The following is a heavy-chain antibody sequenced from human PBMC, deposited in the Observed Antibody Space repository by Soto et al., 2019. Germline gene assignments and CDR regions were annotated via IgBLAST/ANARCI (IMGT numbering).Heavy chain of an antibody. J-gene: IGHJ4*02. CDR1: GGSISSYY. CDR2: ISYSGST. V-gene: IGHV4-59*01. CDR3: ARHKSSDSNWYY. Sequence: QVQLQESGPGLVKPSETLSLNCTVSGGSISSYYWSWIRQPPGKGLEWIGYISYSGSTNYNPSLKSRVTISVDTFRNQFSLKLRSVTAADTAMYYCARHKSSDSNWYYWGRGILVTVSS. D-gene: IGHD6-13*01.